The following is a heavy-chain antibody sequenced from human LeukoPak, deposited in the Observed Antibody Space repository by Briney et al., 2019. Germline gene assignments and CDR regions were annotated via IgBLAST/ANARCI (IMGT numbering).Heavy chain of an antibody. CDR3: AVCLGIGTHWFDP. D-gene: IGHD1-26*01. CDR1: GGTFISYA. CDR2: IIPIFGTA. Sequence: GSSVKVSCKASGGTFISYAISWVRQAPGQGLEWMGGIIPIFGTANYAQKFQGRVTITADESTSTAYMELSSLRSEDTAVYYCAVCLGIGTHWFDPWGQGTLVTVSS. J-gene: IGHJ5*02. V-gene: IGHV1-69*01.